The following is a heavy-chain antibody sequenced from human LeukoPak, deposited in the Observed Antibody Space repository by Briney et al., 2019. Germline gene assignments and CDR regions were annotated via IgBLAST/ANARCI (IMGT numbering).Heavy chain of an antibody. J-gene: IGHJ4*02. D-gene: IGHD1-26*01. CDR1: GFTFSSYG. Sequence: QPGGSLRLSCAASGFTFSSYGMHWVRRAPGKGLEWVAFIRYDGSNKYYADSVKGRFTISRDNSKNTLYLQMNSLRAEDTAVYYCAKDLRAYSGSSLPIDYWGQGTLVTVSS. CDR3: AKDLRAYSGSSLPIDY. CDR2: IRYDGSNK. V-gene: IGHV3-30*02.